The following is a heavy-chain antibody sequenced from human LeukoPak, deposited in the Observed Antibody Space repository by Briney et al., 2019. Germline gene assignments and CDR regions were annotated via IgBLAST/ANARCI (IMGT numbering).Heavy chain of an antibody. V-gene: IGHV3-23*01. D-gene: IGHD7-27*01. J-gene: IGHJ4*02. Sequence: GGTLRLSCATSGFTFSNYAMSWVRQAPGKGLEWVSTISGSGGSTYYADSVKGRFTISRDNSKNTVYLQMNSLRAGDTALYFCARDLSSLGLDDWGQGTLVTVSS. CDR2: ISGSGGST. CDR1: GFTFSNYA. CDR3: ARDLSSLGLDD.